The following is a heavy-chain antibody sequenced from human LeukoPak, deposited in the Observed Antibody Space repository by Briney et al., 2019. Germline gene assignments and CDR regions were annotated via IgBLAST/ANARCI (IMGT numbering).Heavy chain of an antibody. J-gene: IGHJ6*02. Sequence: RSLRLSCAASGFTFSSYGMHWVRQAPGKGLEWVALIWYDGSNKYNADSVKGRFTLSRDNSKNTLYLQMNSLRAEDTAVYYCARGSGGYYYGMDVWGQGTTVTVSS. CDR3: ARGSGGYYYGMDV. CDR2: IWYDGSNK. V-gene: IGHV3-33*01. D-gene: IGHD2-15*01. CDR1: GFTFSSYG.